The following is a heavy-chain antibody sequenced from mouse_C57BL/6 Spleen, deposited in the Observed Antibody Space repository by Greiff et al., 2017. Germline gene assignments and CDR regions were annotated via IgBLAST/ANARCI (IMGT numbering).Heavy chain of an antibody. Sequence: QVQLQQSGAELVRPGASVTLSCKASGYTFTDYEMHWVKQTPVHGLEWIGALDPETGGTAYNQKFKGKARLTADKSSSTAYMEIRSLTSEDSAVYYCTRDGNFRYFDVWGTGTTVTVSS. J-gene: IGHJ1*03. D-gene: IGHD2-1*01. CDR3: TRDGNFRYFDV. CDR1: GYTFTDYE. V-gene: IGHV1-15*01. CDR2: LDPETGGT.